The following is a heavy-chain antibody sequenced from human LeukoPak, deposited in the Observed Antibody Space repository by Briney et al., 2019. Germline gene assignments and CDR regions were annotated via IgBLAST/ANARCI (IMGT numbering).Heavy chain of an antibody. CDR2: ISPDGSYT. D-gene: IGHD5/OR15-5a*01. J-gene: IGHJ4*02. Sequence: GGSLRLSCAGPGFIFSDFYINWIRQSPGKGLEWLAYISPDGSYTTYGDSVKGRFVISRDNAKNSVSLQMNSLRVEDTAVYFCASDQVSGVFDYWGQGARVTVS. V-gene: IGHV3-11*05. CDR3: ASDQVSGVFDY. CDR1: GFIFSDFY.